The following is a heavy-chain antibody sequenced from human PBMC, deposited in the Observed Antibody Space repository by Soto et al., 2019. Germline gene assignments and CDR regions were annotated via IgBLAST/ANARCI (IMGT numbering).Heavy chain of an antibody. Sequence: GGSLRLSCAASGFIFENFGMSWVRQAPGKGLEWISSISGSGFKKYYADSVKGRFTISRDNSESTVYLELNNLSAEDTAVYHCAKNQGVELVPLATVDWFDPWGQGSVVTVSS. CDR3: AKNQGVELVPLATVDWFDP. D-gene: IGHD1-26*01. V-gene: IGHV3-23*01. CDR1: GFIFENFG. CDR2: ISGSGFKK. J-gene: IGHJ5*02.